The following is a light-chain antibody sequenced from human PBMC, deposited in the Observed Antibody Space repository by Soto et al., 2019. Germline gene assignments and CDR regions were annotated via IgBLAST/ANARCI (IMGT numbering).Light chain of an antibody. CDR3: CSYAGTYTLV. V-gene: IGLV2-11*01. Sequence: QSVLTQPRSVSGSPGQSVTISCTGSSSDVGGYNFVSWYQQLPGKAPKLMIYDVTKRPSGVPDRFSGSRSGHTASLTISGLQAEDEADYHCCSYAGTYTLVFGGGTKVTVL. J-gene: IGLJ2*01. CDR2: DVT. CDR1: SSDVGGYNF.